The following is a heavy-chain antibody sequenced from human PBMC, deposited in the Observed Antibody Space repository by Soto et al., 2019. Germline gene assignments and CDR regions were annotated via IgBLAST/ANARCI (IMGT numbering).Heavy chain of an antibody. CDR1: GLTFSSYW. CDR2: IKQDGIEK. D-gene: IGHD3-16*02. CDR3: ARDLEAFMITFGGVIVGWFDP. Sequence: GGALTVSCAAYGLTFSSYWTSWDRHAPGEGLGWVGNIKQDGIEKYYVDSVKGRFTISRDNAKNALYLQMNSLRAEDTAVYYCARDLEAFMITFGGVIVGWFDPWGQGTLVTVSS. J-gene: IGHJ5*02. V-gene: IGHV3-7*03.